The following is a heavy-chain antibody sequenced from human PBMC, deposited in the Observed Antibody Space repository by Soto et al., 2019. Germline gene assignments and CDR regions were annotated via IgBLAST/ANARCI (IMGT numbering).Heavy chain of an antibody. Sequence: QVQLVQSGAEVRQPASSVKVSCKTSGATFSSYAITWVRQAPGQGLEWMGGIVPTVATSTYAQKFQGRVTITADKFTNTVYMELSSLRSDDTAVYYCVRVVAIPGYPDNWGQGTLVTVSS. D-gene: IGHD5-12*01. V-gene: IGHV1-69*14. J-gene: IGHJ4*02. CDR2: IVPTVATS. CDR1: GATFSSYA. CDR3: VRVVAIPGYPDN.